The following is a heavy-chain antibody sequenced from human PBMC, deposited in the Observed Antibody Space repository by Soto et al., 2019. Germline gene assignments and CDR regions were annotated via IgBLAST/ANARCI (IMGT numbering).Heavy chain of an antibody. J-gene: IGHJ4*02. CDR1: GFTFSSYG. CDR3: AKDRSVVVVAAALGY. CDR2: ISYDGSNK. Sequence: GGSLRLSCAASGFTFSSYGMHWVRHAPGKGLEWVAVISYDGSNKYYADSVKGRFTISRDNSKNTLYLQMNSLRAEDTAVYYCAKDRSVVVVAAALGYWGQGTLVTVSS. V-gene: IGHV3-30*18. D-gene: IGHD2-15*01.